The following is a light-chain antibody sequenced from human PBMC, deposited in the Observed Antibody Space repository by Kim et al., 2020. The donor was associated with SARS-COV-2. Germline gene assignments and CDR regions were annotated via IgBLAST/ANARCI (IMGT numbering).Light chain of an antibody. Sequence: NFMLTQPHSVSGSPGETVTITCTRSSGSVDRNYVQWYQQRPGRSPTTVIYEDAQRPSGVPDRFSGSIDRSSNSASLTISGLRTEDEADYYCQCWDNNDWVFGGGTQLTVL. CDR1: SGSVDRNY. J-gene: IGLJ3*02. CDR3: QCWDNNDWV. CDR2: EDA. V-gene: IGLV6-57*01.